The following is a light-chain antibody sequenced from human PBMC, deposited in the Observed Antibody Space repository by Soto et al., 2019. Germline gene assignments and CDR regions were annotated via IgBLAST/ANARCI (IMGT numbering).Light chain of an antibody. Sequence: DIQMTQSPSSLSASVGDRVTITCRASQSISTNLNWYQVKPGKAPKLLIYAASSLESGVPSRFSGSGSGTDFTLTIGSLQPEDFATYYCQQSYTTPLFTFGPGTKVDIK. CDR1: QSISTN. J-gene: IGKJ3*01. CDR2: AAS. V-gene: IGKV1-39*01. CDR3: QQSYTTPLFT.